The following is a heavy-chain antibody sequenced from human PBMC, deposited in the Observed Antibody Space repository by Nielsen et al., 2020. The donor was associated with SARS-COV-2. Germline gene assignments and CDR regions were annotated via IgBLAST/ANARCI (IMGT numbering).Heavy chain of an antibody. V-gene: IGHV3-30-3*01. CDR1: GFTFSSYA. J-gene: IGHJ3*02. CDR3: ASPYYYGSGSYYNVNDAFDI. Sequence: GESLKISCAASGFTFSSYAMHWVRQAPGKGLEWVAVISYDGSNKYYADSVKGRFTISRDNSKNTLYLQMNSLRAEDTAVYYCASPYYYGSGSYYNVNDAFDIWGQGTMVTVSS. D-gene: IGHD3-10*01. CDR2: ISYDGSNK.